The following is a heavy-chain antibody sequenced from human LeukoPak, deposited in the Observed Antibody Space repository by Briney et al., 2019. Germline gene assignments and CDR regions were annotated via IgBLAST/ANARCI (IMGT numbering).Heavy chain of an antibody. V-gene: IGHV1-69*13. CDR1: RGTFSSYA. Sequence: ASVKVSCKASRGTFSSYALSWVGQAHGQGLEWMGGIIPIFGTANYAQKFQGRVTITADESTSTAYMELSSLRSEDTAVYYCARVDILTGYNFDYWGQGTLVTVSS. CDR3: ARVDILTGYNFDY. D-gene: IGHD3-9*01. J-gene: IGHJ4*02. CDR2: IIPIFGTA.